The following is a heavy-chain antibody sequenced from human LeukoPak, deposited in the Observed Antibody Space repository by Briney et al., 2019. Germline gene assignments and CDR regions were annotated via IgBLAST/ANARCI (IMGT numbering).Heavy chain of an antibody. CDR1: GYTFTSYY. Sequence: ASVKVSCKASGYTFTSYYMHWVRQAPGQGLEWMGGIIPIFGTANYAQKFQGRVTITADESTSTAYMELSSLRSEDTAAYYCARGPRQYYYDSSGYWTTNWFDPWGQGTLVTVSS. CDR2: IIPIFGTA. D-gene: IGHD3-22*01. J-gene: IGHJ5*02. V-gene: IGHV1-69*13. CDR3: ARGPRQYYYDSSGYWTTNWFDP.